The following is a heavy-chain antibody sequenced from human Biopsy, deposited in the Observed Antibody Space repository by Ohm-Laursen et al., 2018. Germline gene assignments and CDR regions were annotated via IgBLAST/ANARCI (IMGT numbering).Heavy chain of an antibody. J-gene: IGHJ6*02. D-gene: IGHD4-17*01. Sequence: SLRLSCAASGFGGYTYGMHWVRQGPGKGLEWVSVILSDGTKELYADSVKGRFTISRDNSKNTLYLQMTSLRPEDTAVYYCAKPTTRYGDYIRYFSYYGLDVWGQGTTVTVSS. CDR1: GFGGYTYG. CDR3: AKPTTRYGDYIRYFSYYGLDV. CDR2: ILSDGTKE. V-gene: IGHV3-30*18.